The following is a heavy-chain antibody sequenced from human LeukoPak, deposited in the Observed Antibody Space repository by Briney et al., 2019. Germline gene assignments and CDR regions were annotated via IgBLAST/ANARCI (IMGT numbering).Heavy chain of an antibody. J-gene: IGHJ4*02. Sequence: GGSLRLSCAASGFTFSNYWMSWVRQAPGKGLEWVANIKQDGGEKHYVDSVKGRFTISRDNSKNSLSLQMNSLRVEDTAVYYCARGPAISLDTGYFDYWGQGTLVTVSS. V-gene: IGHV3-7*01. CDR1: GFTFSNYW. CDR3: ARGPAISLDTGYFDY. D-gene: IGHD5-18*01. CDR2: IKQDGGEK.